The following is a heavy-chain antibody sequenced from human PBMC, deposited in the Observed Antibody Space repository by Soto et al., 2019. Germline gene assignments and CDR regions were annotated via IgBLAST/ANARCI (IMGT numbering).Heavy chain of an antibody. J-gene: IGHJ5*02. CDR3: ARGGLRYCDWLLPQMGSWFDP. Sequence: QVQLVQSGAEVKKPGSSVKVSCKASGGTFSSYAISWVRQAPGQGLEWMGGIIPIFGTANYAQKFQGRVRITADQSTSTAYMELSSLRSEDTAVYYCARGGLRYCDWLLPQMGSWFDPWGQGTLVTVSS. V-gene: IGHV1-69*12. CDR2: IIPIFGTA. CDR1: GGTFSSYA. D-gene: IGHD3-9*01.